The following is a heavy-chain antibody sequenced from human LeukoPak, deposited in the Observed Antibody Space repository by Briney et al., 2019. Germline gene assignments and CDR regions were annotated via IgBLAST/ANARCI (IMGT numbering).Heavy chain of an antibody. CDR2: ISNSDGSS. V-gene: IGHV3-23*01. D-gene: IGHD3-16*02. Sequence: GGSLRLSCAASGFAFNSFAMNWVRQAPGKGLEWVSSISNSDGSSHYADFVKGRFTISRDNSENTLHLQMNSLRAEDTAVYYCAKSLGVGGYTRYKGFDQWGQGTLVTVSS. J-gene: IGHJ4*02. CDR1: GFAFNSFA. CDR3: AKSLGVGGYTRYKGFDQ.